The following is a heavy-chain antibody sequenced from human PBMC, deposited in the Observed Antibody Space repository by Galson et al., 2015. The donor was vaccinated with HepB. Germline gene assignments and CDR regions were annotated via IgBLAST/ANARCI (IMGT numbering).Heavy chain of an antibody. V-gene: IGHV3-30-3*01. CDR1: GFTFSSYA. CDR3: ARAYDMDV. CDR2: ISYDGSTK. J-gene: IGHJ6*02. Sequence: SLRLSCAASGFTFSSYAMHWVRQAPGKGLEWVAVISYDGSTKYYADSVKGRFTVSRDNSKSTLFLQMNSLRPEDTALYYCARAYDMDVWGHGTTVSVSS.